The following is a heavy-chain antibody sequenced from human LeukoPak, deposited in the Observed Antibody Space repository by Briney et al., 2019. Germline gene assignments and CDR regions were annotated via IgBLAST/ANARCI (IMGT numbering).Heavy chain of an antibody. CDR1: GGSISNSSFY. CDR3: ATDPTYDNSGFPFDY. V-gene: IGHV4-39*01. J-gene: IGHJ4*02. D-gene: IGHD3-22*01. Sequence: PSGTLSLTCSVSGGSISNSSFYWGWVRHHPGKGLVWIGSIYYGGNTYYTPSLKSRVTISVDTSKNQFSLKLNSVTAADTAVYYCATDPTYDNSGFPFDYWGQGTLVTVSS. CDR2: IYYGGNT.